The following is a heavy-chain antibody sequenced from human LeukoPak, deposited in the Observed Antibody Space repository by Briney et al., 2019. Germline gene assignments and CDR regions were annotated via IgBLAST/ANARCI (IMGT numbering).Heavy chain of an antibody. J-gene: IGHJ3*02. V-gene: IGHV1-46*01. D-gene: IGHD5-18*01. CDR1: GYTFTSYY. Sequence: ASVKVSCKASGYTFTSYYMHWVRQAPGQGLEWMGIINPSGGSTSYAQKFQGRVTMTRDTSTSTVYMELSSLRSEDTAVYYCARDNTAMVPYDAFGIWGQGTIVTVSS. CDR2: INPSGGST. CDR3: ARDNTAMVPYDAFGI.